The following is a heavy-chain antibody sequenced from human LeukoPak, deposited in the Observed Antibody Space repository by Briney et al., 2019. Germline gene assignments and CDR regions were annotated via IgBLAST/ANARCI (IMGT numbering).Heavy chain of an antibody. CDR2: INHSGST. CDR3: ARVPSDSFGWVCVDS. Sequence: KPSETLSLTCAVYGGSFSGYYWSWIRQPPGKGLEWIGEINHSGSTNYNPSLKSRVTISVDTSKNQFSLKLSSVTAADTAMYFCARVPSDSFGWVCVDSWGQGSLVTVSS. CDR1: GGSFSGYY. V-gene: IGHV4-34*01. D-gene: IGHD3-9*01. J-gene: IGHJ4*02.